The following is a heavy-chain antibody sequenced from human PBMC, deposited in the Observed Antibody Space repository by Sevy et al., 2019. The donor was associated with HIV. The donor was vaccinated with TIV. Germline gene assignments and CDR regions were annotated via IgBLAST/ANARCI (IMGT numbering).Heavy chain of an antibody. CDR3: ARGRVGDSSSWYGAFDV. CDR1: GGSMNSGDYS. V-gene: IGHV4-30-2*01. J-gene: IGHJ3*01. CDR2: IFQSGAT. Sequence: SETLSLTCAVSGGSMNSGDYSWSWIRQPPGKGLEWIGYIFQSGATYYIPSLQSRVSISVDMSKNQFSLNLRSVTAADTAVYYCARGRVGDSSSWYGAFDVWGQGTMVTVSS. D-gene: IGHD6-13*01.